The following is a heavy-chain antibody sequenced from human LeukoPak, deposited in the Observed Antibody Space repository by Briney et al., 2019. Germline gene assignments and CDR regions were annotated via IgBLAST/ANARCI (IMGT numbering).Heavy chain of an antibody. CDR3: ARSVTGTTLNYYYYYMDV. J-gene: IGHJ6*03. Sequence: SETLPLTCAVSGGSISSSNWWSWVRQPPGKGLEWIGEIYHSGSTNYNPSLKSRVTISVDKSKNQFSLKLSSVTAADTAVYYCARSVTGTTLNYYYYYMDVWGKGTTVTVSS. D-gene: IGHD1-7*01. CDR2: IYHSGST. V-gene: IGHV4-4*02. CDR1: GGSISSSNW.